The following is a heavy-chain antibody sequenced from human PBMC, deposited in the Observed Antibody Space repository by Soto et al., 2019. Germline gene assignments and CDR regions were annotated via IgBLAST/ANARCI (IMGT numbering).Heavy chain of an antibody. D-gene: IGHD2-15*01. J-gene: IGHJ6*02. Sequence: PGGSLRLSCAASGFIFSGYAMHWVRRAPGKGLDWVAVISYDGSTEYYAESVRGRFTISRDNSKNTLYLQMNSLRPEDTAVYYCAKENVLFATDLWGQGSTVTVSS. CDR2: ISYDGSTE. CDR1: GFIFSGYA. V-gene: IGHV3-30-3*01. CDR3: AKENVLFATDL.